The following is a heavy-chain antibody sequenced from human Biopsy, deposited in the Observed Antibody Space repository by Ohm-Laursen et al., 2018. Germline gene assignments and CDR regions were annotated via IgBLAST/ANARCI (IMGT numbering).Heavy chain of an antibody. J-gene: IGHJ6*02. CDR1: GYTFSLYS. V-gene: IGHV1-18*04. CDR2: ISANNGHT. Sequence: ASVKVSCKVSGYTFSLYSISWVRQAPGQGLEWIGWISANNGHTDYIEKVQDRITMTTDTSTSTAYMELRNLRSDDTAVYYCARDNDKTLLSHSQHTMGVWGPGTTVSV. D-gene: IGHD3-9*01. CDR3: ARDNDKTLLSHSQHTMGV.